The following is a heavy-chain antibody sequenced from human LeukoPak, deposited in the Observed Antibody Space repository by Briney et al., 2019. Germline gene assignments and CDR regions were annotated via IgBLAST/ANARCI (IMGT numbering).Heavy chain of an antibody. J-gene: IGHJ4*02. Sequence: ASVKVSCKASGYTFITYGITWVRQAPGQGLEWMGIINPSGGSTSYAQKFQGRVTMTRDTSTSIVYMELSSLRSEDTAVYYCARSYYDSSGYYFDTSPDYWGQGTLVTVSS. CDR3: ARSYYDSSGYYFDTSPDY. CDR2: INPSGGST. D-gene: IGHD3-22*01. CDR1: GYTFITYG. V-gene: IGHV1-46*01.